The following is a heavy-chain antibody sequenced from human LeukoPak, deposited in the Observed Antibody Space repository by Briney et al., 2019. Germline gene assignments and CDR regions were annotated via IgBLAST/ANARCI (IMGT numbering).Heavy chain of an antibody. CDR2: IYYSGST. CDR1: GGSISSYY. V-gene: IGHV4-59*01. Sequence: LETLSLTCTVSGGSISSYYWSWIRRPPGKGLEWIGYIYYSGSTNYNPSLKSRVTISVDTSKNRFSLKLSSVTAADTAVYYCARGDGRDGYKTVYYFDYWGQGTLVTVSS. CDR3: ARGDGRDGYKTVYYFDY. D-gene: IGHD5-24*01. J-gene: IGHJ4*02.